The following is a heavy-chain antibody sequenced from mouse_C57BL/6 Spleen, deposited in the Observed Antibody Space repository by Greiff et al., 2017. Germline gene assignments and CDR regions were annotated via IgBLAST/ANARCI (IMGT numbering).Heavy chain of an antibody. D-gene: IGHD1-1*01. CDR2: INPGSGGT. V-gene: IGHV1-54*01. J-gene: IGHJ1*03. Sequence: QVQLQQSGAELVRPGTSVKVSCKASGYAFTNYLKEWVKQRPGQGLEGIGVINPGSGGTNYNEKFKGKATLTADKSSSTAYMQLSSLTSEDSAVYFCARAYGSSYWYFDVWGTGTTVTVSS. CDR1: GYAFTNYL. CDR3: ARAYGSSYWYFDV.